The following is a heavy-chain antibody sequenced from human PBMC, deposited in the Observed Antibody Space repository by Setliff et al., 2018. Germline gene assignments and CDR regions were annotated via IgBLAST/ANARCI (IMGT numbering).Heavy chain of an antibody. D-gene: IGHD3-3*01. CDR1: GYTFTTYY. CDR3: ARESTAKNFWGEYSDY. J-gene: IGHJ4*02. Sequence: ASVKVSCKAPGYTFTTYYMHWVRQAPGQGLEWMGVINPSDGSTTYTQKFQGRVKMTRDTSTNTVYMQLSSLRSEDTAVYYCARESTAKNFWGEYSDYWGQGTLVTVSS. V-gene: IGHV1-46*01. CDR2: INPSDGST.